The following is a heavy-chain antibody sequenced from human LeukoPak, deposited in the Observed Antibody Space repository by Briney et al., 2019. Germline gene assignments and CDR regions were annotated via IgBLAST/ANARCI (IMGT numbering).Heavy chain of an antibody. CDR2: INDNGDGT. CDR1: GFTFSSYA. V-gene: IGHV3-23*01. D-gene: IGHD2-2*01. Sequence: GGSLRLSCAAPGFTFSSYAMSWVRQAPGKGLKWVSTINDNGDGTYYADSVKGRFTISRDNSYNTVSLQMNSLRDEDTGVYYCAKGWSRCSSTSCYYYYYYGMDVWGQGTTVTVSS. J-gene: IGHJ6*02. CDR3: AKGWSRCSSTSCYYYYYYGMDV.